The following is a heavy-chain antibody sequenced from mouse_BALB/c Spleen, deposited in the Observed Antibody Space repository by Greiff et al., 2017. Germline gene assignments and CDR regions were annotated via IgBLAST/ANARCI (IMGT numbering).Heavy chain of an antibody. CDR3: ARDYGFAY. Sequence: EVQLQQSGAELVKPGASVKLSCTASGFNIKDSYMHWVKQRPEQGLEWIGRIDPANGNTKYDPKFQGKATITADTSSNTAYLQLSSLTSEDTAVYYCARDYGFAYWGQGTLVTVSA. D-gene: IGHD1-1*02. V-gene: IGHV14-3*02. CDR2: IDPANGNT. J-gene: IGHJ3*01. CDR1: GFNIKDSY.